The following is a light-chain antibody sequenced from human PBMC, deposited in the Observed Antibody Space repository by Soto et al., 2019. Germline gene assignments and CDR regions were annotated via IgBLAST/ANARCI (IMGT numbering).Light chain of an antibody. CDR3: GTWDSSLSAGV. Sequence: QSVLTQPPSVSAAPGQKVTIPCSGVTSNIESNYVSWYQQFPGTAPKLLIYDNDKRPSEIPDRFSGSKSGTSATLGITGLQTGDEADYYCGTWDSSLSAGVFGGGTKLTVL. V-gene: IGLV1-51*01. J-gene: IGLJ2*01. CDR2: DND. CDR1: TSNIESNY.